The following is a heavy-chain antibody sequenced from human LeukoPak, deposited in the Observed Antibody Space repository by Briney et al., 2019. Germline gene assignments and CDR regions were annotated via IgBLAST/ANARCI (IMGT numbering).Heavy chain of an antibody. J-gene: IGHJ1*01. CDR2: IGWEAGKT. Sequence: QTGGSLRPSCAASGFIFENSTMHWARHHPGEGLGWVSFIGWEAGKTYHAASVKGRFTICRYNSKNSLYLQMNSLRPEDTAFYYCAKDFFPSGSPWLGFFQQWGQGTLVTVSA. CDR1: GFIFENST. CDR3: AKDFFPSGSPWLGFFQQ. V-gene: IGHV3-43*01. D-gene: IGHD3-10*01.